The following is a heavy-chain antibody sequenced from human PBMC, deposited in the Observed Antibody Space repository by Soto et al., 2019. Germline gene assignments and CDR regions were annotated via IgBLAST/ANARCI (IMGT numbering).Heavy chain of an antibody. CDR1: GGSISSSSYY. J-gene: IGHJ5*01. CDR2: IYYSGST. CDR3: ACTYYDFWSGPQPDFNWFDS. Sequence: SETLSLTCTVSGGSISSSSYYWGWIRQHPGKGQERIGSIYYSGSTYYNPSLKSRVTISVDTSKNQFSLKLSSVTAADTAVYYCACTYYDFWSGPQPDFNWFDSWGQGTLVTVSS. V-gene: IGHV4-39*01. D-gene: IGHD3-3*01.